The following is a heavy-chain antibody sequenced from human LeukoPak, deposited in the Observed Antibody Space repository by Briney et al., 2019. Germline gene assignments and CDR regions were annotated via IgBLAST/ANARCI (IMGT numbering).Heavy chain of an antibody. Sequence: PGGSLRLSCAASGFTLSSYAMSWVRQAPGKGLEWVSSISASGGSTNYADSVKGRFTISRDNSTKTVYLQMNSLRAEDMAVYYCAKVMKGSERLTMVRGVIIKTAGLYYMDVWGKGTTVTVSS. D-gene: IGHD3-10*01. J-gene: IGHJ6*03. CDR1: GFTLSSYA. CDR3: AKVMKGSERLTMVRGVIIKTAGLYYMDV. V-gene: IGHV3-23*01. CDR2: ISASGGST.